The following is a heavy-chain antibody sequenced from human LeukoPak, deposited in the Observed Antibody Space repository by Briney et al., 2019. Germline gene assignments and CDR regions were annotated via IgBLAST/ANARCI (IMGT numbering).Heavy chain of an antibody. Sequence: KPSQTLSLTCTVSGGSISSGGYYWSWIRQHPGTGLEWIGYIYYSGSTYYNPSLKSRVTISVDTSKNQFSLKLSSVTAADTAVYYCARDRADCSSTSCYGYYYYYGMDVWGQGTTVTVSS. CDR2: IYYSGST. V-gene: IGHV4-31*03. CDR3: ARDRADCSSTSCYGYYYYYGMDV. CDR1: GGSISSGGYY. D-gene: IGHD2-2*01. J-gene: IGHJ6*02.